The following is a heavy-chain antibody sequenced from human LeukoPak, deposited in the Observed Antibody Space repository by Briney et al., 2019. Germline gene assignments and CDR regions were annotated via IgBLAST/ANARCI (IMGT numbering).Heavy chain of an antibody. J-gene: IGHJ3*01. CDR3: ARARTTMMAFDV. Sequence: ASVKVSCKASGYTFTSFDINWVRQATGQGLEWMGWMNPNNGNTGFMQKFQGRVTMTRDTSISTAYMELSSLRSDDTAVYYCARARTTMMAFDVWGQGTVVTVSS. CDR1: GYTFTSFD. V-gene: IGHV1-8*01. D-gene: IGHD3-22*01. CDR2: MNPNNGNT.